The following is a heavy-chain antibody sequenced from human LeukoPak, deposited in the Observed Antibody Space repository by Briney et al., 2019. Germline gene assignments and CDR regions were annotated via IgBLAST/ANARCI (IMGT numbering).Heavy chain of an antibody. CDR1: GFTFSSYG. CDR3: AREGVAVAGASAFDI. J-gene: IGHJ3*02. Sequence: GGSLRLSCAASGFTFSSYGMHWVRQAPGKGLEWVAVIWYDGSNKYYADSVKGRFTISRGNSKNTLYLQMNSLRAEDTAVYYCAREGVAVAGASAFDIWGQGTMVTVSS. D-gene: IGHD6-19*01. V-gene: IGHV3-33*01. CDR2: IWYDGSNK.